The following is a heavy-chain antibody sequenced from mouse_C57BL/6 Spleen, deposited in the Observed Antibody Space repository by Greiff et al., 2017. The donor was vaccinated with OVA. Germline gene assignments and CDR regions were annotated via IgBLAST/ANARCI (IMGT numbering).Heavy chain of an antibody. CDR1: GYTFTSYW. V-gene: IGHV1-64*01. CDR3: ARREGYYFDY. J-gene: IGHJ2*01. Sequence: QVQLKQSGAELVKPGASVKLSCKASGYTFTSYWMHWVKQRPGQGLEWIGMIHPNSGSTNYNEKFKSKATLTVDKSSSTAYMQLSSLTSEDSAVYYCARREGYYFDYWGQGTTLTVSS. CDR2: IHPNSGST.